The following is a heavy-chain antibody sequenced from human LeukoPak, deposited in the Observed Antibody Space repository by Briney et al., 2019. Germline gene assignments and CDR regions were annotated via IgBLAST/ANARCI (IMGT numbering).Heavy chain of an antibody. CDR3: ARDLHGDYGLDAFDI. V-gene: IGHV3-30*03. D-gene: IGHD4-17*01. J-gene: IGHJ3*02. Sequence: GGSLRLSCAASGFTFSGFGMHWVRQPPGKGLEWVSLISKDGSHEFYADSVKGRFAISRDNFKNTLFLDMASLGPEDTAVYYCARDLHGDYGLDAFDIWGQGTMVTVSS. CDR1: GFTFSGFG. CDR2: ISKDGSHE.